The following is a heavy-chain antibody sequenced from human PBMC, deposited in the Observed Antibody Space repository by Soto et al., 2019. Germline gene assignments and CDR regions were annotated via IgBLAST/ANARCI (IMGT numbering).Heavy chain of an antibody. D-gene: IGHD3-3*01. CDR3: ARGRITIFGVVINGMDV. Sequence: WASVKVSCKASGYTFTSYGISWVRQAPGQGLEWMGWISAYNGNTNYAQKLQGRVTMTTDTSTSTAYMELRSLRSDDTAVYYCARGRITIFGVVINGMDVWGQGTTVTVSS. CDR2: ISAYNGNT. J-gene: IGHJ6*02. V-gene: IGHV1-18*01. CDR1: GYTFTSYG.